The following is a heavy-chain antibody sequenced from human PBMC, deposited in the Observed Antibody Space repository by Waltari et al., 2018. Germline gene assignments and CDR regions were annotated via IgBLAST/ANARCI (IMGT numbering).Heavy chain of an antibody. CDR3: ARAPRDYSNGWRYYFDY. V-gene: IGHV3-23*04. CDR2: ISGSGGST. Sequence: EVQLVESGGGLVQPGGSLRLSCAASGFTFSSYAMSWVRQAPGKGLEWVSAISGSGGSTYYADPVKGRFTISRDKSKNTLYLQMNSLRAEDTAVYYCARAPRDYSNGWRYYFDYWGQGTLVTVSS. CDR1: GFTFSSYA. D-gene: IGHD4-4*01. J-gene: IGHJ4*02.